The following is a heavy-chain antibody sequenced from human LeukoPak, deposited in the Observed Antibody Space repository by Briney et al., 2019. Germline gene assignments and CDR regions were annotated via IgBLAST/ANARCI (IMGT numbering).Heavy chain of an antibody. J-gene: IGHJ3*02. V-gene: IGHV4-38-2*01. D-gene: IGHD2-15*01. CDR3: ASAVGVEIAFDI. CDR1: GYSISSGYY. Sequence: PSETLSLTCAVSGYSISSGYYWVWIRQPPGKGLEWIGTIYHTGSTYYNPSLKSRVTISVDTSKNQFSLKLSSVTAADTAVYYCASAVGVEIAFDIWGQGTMVTVSS. CDR2: IYHTGST.